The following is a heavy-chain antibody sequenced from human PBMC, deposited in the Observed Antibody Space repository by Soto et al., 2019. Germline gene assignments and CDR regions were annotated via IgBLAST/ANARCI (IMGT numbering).Heavy chain of an antibody. CDR2: MNPNSGDT. J-gene: IGHJ4*02. Sequence: QVQLVQSGAEVKKPGASVKVSCKASGYSFTNYDINWVRQATGQGPEWMGWMNPNSGDTGYAQNFQGRVTMTRDTSIRTAYMELSSRRSEDTAVYYCARVGGNWNDDYFDYWGQGTLVTVSS. V-gene: IGHV1-8*01. D-gene: IGHD1-1*01. CDR3: ARVGGNWNDDYFDY. CDR1: GYSFTNYD.